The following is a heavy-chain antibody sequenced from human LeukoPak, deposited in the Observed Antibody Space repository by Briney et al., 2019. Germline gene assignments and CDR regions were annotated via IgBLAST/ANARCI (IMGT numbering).Heavy chain of an antibody. V-gene: IGHV4-59*12. CDR3: ARVDGPNYYYGMDV. Sequence: SETLSLTCTVSGGSNSSYYWSWIRQPPGKELEWIGYIYYSGSTNYNPSRKSRVTISVDTSKNQFSLKLSSVTAADTAVYYCARVDGPNYYYGMDVWGQGTTVTVSS. J-gene: IGHJ6*02. CDR1: GGSNSSYY. D-gene: IGHD2-8*01. CDR2: IYYSGST.